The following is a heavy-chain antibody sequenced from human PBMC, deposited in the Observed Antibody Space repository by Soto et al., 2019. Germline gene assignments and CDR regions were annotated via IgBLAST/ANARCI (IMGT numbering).Heavy chain of an antibody. J-gene: IGHJ4*02. Sequence: QVQLQESGTGLVKPSETLSLTCTVSGGSMSRYYWSWIRQPPGKELGWNGHSYYSGRTNYHPSLKSRVTISVDTSKQQFSLKVSSVPAADTAVYSCASSSSWYGVDYSGQGTLFTVSS. CDR2: SYYSGRT. D-gene: IGHD6-13*01. CDR1: GGSMSRYY. CDR3: ASSSSWYGVDY. V-gene: IGHV4-59*01.